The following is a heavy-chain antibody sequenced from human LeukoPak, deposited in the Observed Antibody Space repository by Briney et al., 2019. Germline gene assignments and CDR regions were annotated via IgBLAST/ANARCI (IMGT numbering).Heavy chain of an antibody. J-gene: IGHJ3*02. Sequence: SETLSLTCSVSGGSIGSYFWSWIRQPPGKGLEWIGLIYYSGSTIYNPSLKSGVTMSVDTSKNQFSLKLTSVTAADTAVYYCARASEQGRAFDIWGQGTMVTVS. V-gene: IGHV4-59*01. D-gene: IGHD1/OR15-1a*01. CDR2: IYYSGST. CDR1: GGSIGSYF. CDR3: ARASEQGRAFDI.